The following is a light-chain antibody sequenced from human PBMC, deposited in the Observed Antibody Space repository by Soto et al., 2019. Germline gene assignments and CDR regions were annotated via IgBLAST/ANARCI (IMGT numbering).Light chain of an antibody. J-gene: IGLJ2*01. Sequence: QLVLTQSPSASASLGASVKLTCTLSSGHSSYAIAWHQQQPEKGPRYLMKLNSDGSHSKGGGSPDRFSGSSSGAERYHAIASLQSEDEADYYCQTGGTHVVFGGGTQRTVL. CDR1: SGHSSYA. CDR2: LNSDGSH. CDR3: QTGGTHVV. V-gene: IGLV4-69*01.